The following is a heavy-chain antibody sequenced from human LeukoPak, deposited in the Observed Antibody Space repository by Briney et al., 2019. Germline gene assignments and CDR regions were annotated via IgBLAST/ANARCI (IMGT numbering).Heavy chain of an antibody. J-gene: IGHJ5*02. CDR3: AREATDGSGSYYNGWFDP. CDR2: IIPILGIA. D-gene: IGHD3-10*01. V-gene: IGHV1-69*10. Sequence: SVKVSCKASGGTFISYAISWVRQAPGQGREWMGRIIPILGIANYAQKFQGSVTITADTSTSTAYMELSSLRSEDTAVYYCAREATDGSGSYYNGWFDPWGQGTLVTVSS. CDR1: GGTFISYA.